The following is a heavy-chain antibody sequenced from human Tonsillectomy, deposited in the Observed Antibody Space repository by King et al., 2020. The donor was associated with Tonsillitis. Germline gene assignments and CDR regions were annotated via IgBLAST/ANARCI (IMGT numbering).Heavy chain of an antibody. CDR2: RYYSGTF. Sequence: QLQESGPGVVKPSETLSLTCTVSGGSISSSDHYWAWIRQPPGKGLEWIWDRYYSGTFFYNLSLKSTITISGGTSDNRFSLKLSSVTAADTAVYFCARSVSGSFDYWGQGALVTVSS. J-gene: IGHJ4*02. CDR3: ARSVSGSFDY. D-gene: IGHD1-26*01. V-gene: IGHV4-39*01. CDR1: GGSISSSDHY.